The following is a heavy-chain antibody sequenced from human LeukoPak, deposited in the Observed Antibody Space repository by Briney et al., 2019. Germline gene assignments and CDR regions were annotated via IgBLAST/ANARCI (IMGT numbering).Heavy chain of an antibody. CDR2: IHSDGTGT. CDR1: GFTFSSCW. Sequence: PGGSVRLSCAASGFTFSSCWMHWVRQAPGKGLVWVSRIHSDGTGTSYADSVQGRFTISRDNARNTLYLQMNSLRAEDTAVYYCARESGDGSSGRGVDYWGQGTLVTVSS. D-gene: IGHD2-15*01. J-gene: IGHJ4*02. CDR3: ARESGDGSSGRGVDY. V-gene: IGHV3-74*01.